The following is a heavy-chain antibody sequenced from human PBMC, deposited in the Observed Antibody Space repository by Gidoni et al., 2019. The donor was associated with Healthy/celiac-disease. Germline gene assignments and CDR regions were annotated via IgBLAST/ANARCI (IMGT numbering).Heavy chain of an antibody. V-gene: IGHV3-33*01. Sequence: QVQLVESGGGVVQPGRSLRISCAASGLHLSSYGMHWVRQAPGKGLEWVAVIWYDGTNKYYADSVKGRFTISRDNSKNTLYLQMNSLRAEDTAVYYCARDFSGRNHYYYGMDVWGQGTTVTVSS. CDR2: IWYDGTNK. CDR3: ARDFSGRNHYYYGMDV. D-gene: IGHD1-26*01. CDR1: GLHLSSYG. J-gene: IGHJ6*02.